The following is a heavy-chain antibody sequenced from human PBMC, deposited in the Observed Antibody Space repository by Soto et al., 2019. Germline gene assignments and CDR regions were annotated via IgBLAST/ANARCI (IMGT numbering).Heavy chain of an antibody. CDR2: IWYDGSNK. CDR3: AREGGILPDEVYYYYYGMDV. D-gene: IGHD3-16*01. CDR1: GFTFSSYG. J-gene: IGHJ6*02. Sequence: QVQLVESGGGVVQPGRSLRLSCAASGFTFSSYGMHWVRQAPGKGLEWVAVIWYDGSNKYYADSVKGRFTISRDNSKNTLYLQMNSLRAEDTAVYYCAREGGILPDEVYYYYYGMDVWGQGTTVTVSS. V-gene: IGHV3-33*01.